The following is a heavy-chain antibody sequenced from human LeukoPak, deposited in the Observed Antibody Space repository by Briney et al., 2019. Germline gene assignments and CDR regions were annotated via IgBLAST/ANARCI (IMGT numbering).Heavy chain of an antibody. D-gene: IGHD6-19*01. CDR3: ARDSSGWSTLDY. Sequence: ASVKVSCKASGYTFTSYDINWVRQATGQGLEWMGWINPNSGGTNYAQKFQGRVTMTRDTSISTAYMELSRLRSDDTAVYYCARDSSGWSTLDYWGQGTLVTVSS. CDR1: GYTFTSYD. V-gene: IGHV1-2*02. J-gene: IGHJ4*02. CDR2: INPNSGGT.